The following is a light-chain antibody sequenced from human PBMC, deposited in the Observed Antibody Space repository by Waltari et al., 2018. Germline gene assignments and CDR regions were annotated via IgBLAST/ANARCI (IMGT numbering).Light chain of an antibody. J-gene: IGKJ4*01. CDR3: QEYDSLPVT. CDR1: QSVKNN. Sequence: DIQMTQSPSTLSASVGARVTITCMASQSVKNNLAWYQQKPGKAPKVLIHKASRLESGVPSRFSGSGYGTEFTLTISSLQPDDFATYYCQEYDSLPVTFGGGTKVEIK. CDR2: KAS. V-gene: IGKV1-5*03.